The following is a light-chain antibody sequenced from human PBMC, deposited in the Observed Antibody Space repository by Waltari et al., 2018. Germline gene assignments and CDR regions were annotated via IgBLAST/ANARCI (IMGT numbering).Light chain of an antibody. CDR3: QQYYSTPPA. V-gene: IGKV4-1*01. J-gene: IGKJ4*01. CDR1: QSVLYSSNNKNY. CDR2: WDS. Sequence: DIVMTQSPDSLAVSLGERATINCKSSQSVLYSSNNKNYLAWYQQKPGQPPKLLIYWDSTRESGVTDRFSGSGSGTDFTLTISSLQAEDVAVYYCQQYYSTPPAFGGGTKVGIK.